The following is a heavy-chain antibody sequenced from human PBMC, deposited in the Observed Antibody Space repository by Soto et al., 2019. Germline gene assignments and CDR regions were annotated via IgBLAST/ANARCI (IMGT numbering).Heavy chain of an antibody. CDR3: ARDPLVLRYVDWLPTLNYYYYGMDV. CDR2: INPSGGST. V-gene: IGHV1-46*01. D-gene: IGHD3-9*01. CDR1: GYTFTSYY. J-gene: IGHJ6*02. Sequence: ASVKVSCKASGYTFTSYYMHWVRQAPGQGLEWMGIINPSGGSTSYAQKFQGRVTMTRDTSTSTVYMELSSLRSEDTALYYCARDPLVLRYVDWLPTLNYYYYGMDVSGQGTTVTVSS.